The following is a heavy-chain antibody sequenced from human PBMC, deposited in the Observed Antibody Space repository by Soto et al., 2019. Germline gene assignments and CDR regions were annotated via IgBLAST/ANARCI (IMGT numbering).Heavy chain of an antibody. V-gene: IGHV1-18*04. CDR1: GYTFTSYG. CDR2: ISAYNGNT. CDR3: ARIVGAYDAFDI. Sequence: ASVKVSCKASGYTFTSYGISWVLRAPGQGLEWMGWISAYNGNTNYAQKLQGRVTMTTDTSTSTAYMELRSLRSDDTAVYYCARIVGAYDAFDIWGQGTMVTVSS. J-gene: IGHJ3*02. D-gene: IGHD1-26*01.